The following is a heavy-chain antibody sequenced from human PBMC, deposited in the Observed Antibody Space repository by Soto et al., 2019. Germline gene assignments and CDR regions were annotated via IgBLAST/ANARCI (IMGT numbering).Heavy chain of an antibody. Sequence: QVQLQESGPGLVKPSQTLSLTCSVSGVSVSSDIYYWSWIRHHPGKGLEWIGYIYYSGNTYYNPSLGGRVTISLATSKNHFSLRLRSVTPADTAVYYCARYLVVVVPAANYGLDVWGQGTTVTVSS. CDR2: IYYSGNT. CDR1: GVSVSSDIYY. V-gene: IGHV4-31*03. CDR3: ARYLVVVVPAANYGLDV. D-gene: IGHD2-2*01. J-gene: IGHJ6*02.